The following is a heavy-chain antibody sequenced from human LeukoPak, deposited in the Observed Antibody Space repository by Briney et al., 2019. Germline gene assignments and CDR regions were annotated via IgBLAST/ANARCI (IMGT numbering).Heavy chain of an antibody. D-gene: IGHD6-13*01. CDR2: IRTKVNSYAT. V-gene: IGHV3-73*01. CDR1: GFTFSGSG. CDR3: SRGISGYGMDV. J-gene: IGHJ6*02. Sequence: GGSLKLSCAASGFTFSGSGMHWVRQASGKGLEWIGRIRTKVNSYATAYAASVKGRFTISRDDSKNTAYLQMDSLKTGDTAVYYCSRGISGYGMDVWGQGTTVTVSS.